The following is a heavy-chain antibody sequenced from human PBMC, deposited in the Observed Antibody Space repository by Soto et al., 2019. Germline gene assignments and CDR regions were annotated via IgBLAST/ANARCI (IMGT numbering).Heavy chain of an antibody. CDR3: AKDHSDSSGYYDEGY. V-gene: IGHV3-30*18. Sequence: GSPRLSCAAPGFTLRSYCMHWGRQGPGQGLEWVAVISYDGSNKYYTDSVKGRFTISRDNSKNTLYLQMNSLRAEDTAVYYCAKDHSDSSGYYDEGYWGQGTLVTVSS. CDR2: ISYDGSNK. CDR1: GFTLRSYC. D-gene: IGHD3-22*01. J-gene: IGHJ4*02.